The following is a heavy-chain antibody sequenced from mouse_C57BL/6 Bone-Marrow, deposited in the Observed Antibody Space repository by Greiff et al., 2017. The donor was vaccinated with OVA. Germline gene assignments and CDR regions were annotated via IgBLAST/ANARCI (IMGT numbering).Heavy chain of an antibody. V-gene: IGHV1-50*01. CDR3: ASAVFAY. Sequence: QVQLQQPGAELVKPGASVKLSCKASGYTFTSYWMQWVKQRPGQGLEWIGEIDPSDSYTNYNQKFKGKATLPVDTSSSTAYMQLNSLTSEDSAVYYCASAVFAYWGQVTLVTVSA. CDR1: GYTFTSYW. CDR2: IDPSDSYT. J-gene: IGHJ3*01.